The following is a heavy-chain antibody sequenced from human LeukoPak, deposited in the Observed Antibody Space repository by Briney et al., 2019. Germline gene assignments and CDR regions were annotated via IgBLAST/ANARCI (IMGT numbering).Heavy chain of an antibody. CDR2: INHSGST. D-gene: IGHD6-13*01. V-gene: IGHV4-34*01. Sequence: SETLSLTCAVYGGSFSGYYWSWLRQPPGKGLEWVGEINHSGSTNYNPSLKSRVTISVDTSKNQFSLKLSSVTAADTAVYYCARGVIAAGTSPWGQGTLVTVSS. CDR3: ARGVIAAGTSP. CDR1: GGSFSGYY. J-gene: IGHJ5*02.